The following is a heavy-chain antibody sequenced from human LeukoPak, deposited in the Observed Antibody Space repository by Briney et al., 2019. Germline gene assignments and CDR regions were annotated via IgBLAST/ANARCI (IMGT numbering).Heavy chain of an antibody. CDR1: GFTVDSDA. V-gene: IGHV3-23*01. CDR2: VSASRITT. D-gene: IGHD5-12*01. Sequence: GGSLRLSCAASGFTVDSDAMSWVRQAPGKGLEWVAVVSASRITTFYADSVKGRFTISRDNAKNSLYLQMNSLRAEDTAVYYCAVNRVATIGDFDNWGQGTLVTVSS. J-gene: IGHJ4*03. CDR3: AVNRVATIGDFDN.